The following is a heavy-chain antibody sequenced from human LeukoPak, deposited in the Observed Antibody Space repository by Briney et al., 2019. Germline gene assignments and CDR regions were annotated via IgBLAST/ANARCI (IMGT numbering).Heavy chain of an antibody. V-gene: IGHV4-39*07. J-gene: IGHJ6*03. D-gene: IGHD3-10*01. Sequence: SETLSLTCTVSGDSISTSTYYWGWIRQPPGKGLEWIGSMHHSGSTYYNPSLKSRVTISVNTSKNQFSLKLSSVTAADTAVYYCASLYGSGQGYYMDVWGKGTTVTVSS. CDR3: ASLYGSGQGYYMDV. CDR2: MHHSGST. CDR1: GDSISTSTYY.